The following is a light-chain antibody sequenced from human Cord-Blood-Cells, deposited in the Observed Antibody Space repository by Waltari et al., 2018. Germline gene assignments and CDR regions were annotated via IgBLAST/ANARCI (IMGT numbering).Light chain of an antibody. CDR2: KAS. Sequence: DIQMTQSPSTPSASVSDRVTITCRASQSISSWLAWYQQKPVKAPKLLIYKASSLESGVPSRFSGSGSGTEFTLTISSLQPDDFATYYCQQYNSYPWTFGQGTKVEIK. J-gene: IGKJ1*01. CDR1: QSISSW. CDR3: QQYNSYPWT. V-gene: IGKV1-5*03.